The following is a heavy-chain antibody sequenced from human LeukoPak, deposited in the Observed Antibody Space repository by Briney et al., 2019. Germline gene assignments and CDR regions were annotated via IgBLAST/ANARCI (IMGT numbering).Heavy chain of an antibody. Sequence: SETLSLTCAVYGGSFSGYYWSWIRQPPGKGLEWIGETNHSGSTNYNPSLKSRVTISVDTSKNQFSLKLSSVTAADTAVYYCASPALSVAAAGTDYWGQGTLVTVSS. J-gene: IGHJ4*02. V-gene: IGHV4-34*01. CDR3: ASPALSVAAAGTDY. D-gene: IGHD6-13*01. CDR1: GGSFSGYY. CDR2: TNHSGST.